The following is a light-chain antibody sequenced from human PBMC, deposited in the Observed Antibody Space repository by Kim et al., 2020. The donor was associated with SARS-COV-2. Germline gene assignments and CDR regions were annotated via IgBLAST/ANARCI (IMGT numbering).Light chain of an antibody. CDR1: KLGDKY. CDR2: QDN. CDR3: QAWDRSTYV. Sequence: SYELTQPPSVSVSPGQTASITCSGHKLGDKYACWYQQKPGQSPVLVMYQDNKRPSGIPERFSGSNSGNTATLTISGTQAMDEADYYCQAWDRSTYVFGTGTKVTVL. V-gene: IGLV3-1*01. J-gene: IGLJ1*01.